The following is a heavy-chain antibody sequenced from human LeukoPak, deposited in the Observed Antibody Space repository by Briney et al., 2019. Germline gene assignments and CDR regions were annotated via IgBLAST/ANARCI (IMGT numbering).Heavy chain of an antibody. D-gene: IGHD3-22*01. CDR3: ARRKDSSGYYYFDY. J-gene: IGHJ4*02. CDR2: IYTSGST. Sequence: SETLSLTCNVSGGSISSYYWSWIRQPPGKGLEWIGYIYTSGSTNYNPSLKSRVTISADTSKNQFSLKLSSVTAADTAVYYCARRKDSSGYYYFDYWGQGTLVTVSS. CDR1: GGSISSYY. V-gene: IGHV4-4*09.